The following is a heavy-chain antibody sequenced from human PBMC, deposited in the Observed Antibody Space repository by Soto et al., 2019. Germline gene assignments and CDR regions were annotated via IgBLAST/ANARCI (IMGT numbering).Heavy chain of an antibody. D-gene: IGHD1-7*01. CDR3: AKLTDWNYSSFVP. CDR1: GGSIGSSY. J-gene: IGHJ5*02. V-gene: IGHV4-59*08. Sequence: SETLSLTCTVSGGSIGSSYWSWIRQPPGQGLEWIGYIYYSGSTNFNPSLRSRVTMSVDTSKNQFSLKLSSVTAADTAVYYCAKLTDWNYSSFVPWGQGTRVTVSS. CDR2: IYYSGST.